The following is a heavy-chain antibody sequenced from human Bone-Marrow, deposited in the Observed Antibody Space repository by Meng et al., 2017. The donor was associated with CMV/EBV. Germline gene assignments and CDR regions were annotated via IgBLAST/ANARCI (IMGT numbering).Heavy chain of an antibody. CDR2: ISSSSSYI. V-gene: IGHV3-21*01. CDR3: ARIGSSSWGMGYDVDY. D-gene: IGHD6-13*01. CDR1: GFTFRSYS. Sequence: GGSLRLSCAASGFTFRSYSMNWVRQAPGKGLEWVSSISSSSSYIYYADSLKGRFTISRDNAKNSLYLQMNSLRAEDTAVYYCARIGSSSWGMGYDVDYWGQGTLVTVSS. J-gene: IGHJ4*02.